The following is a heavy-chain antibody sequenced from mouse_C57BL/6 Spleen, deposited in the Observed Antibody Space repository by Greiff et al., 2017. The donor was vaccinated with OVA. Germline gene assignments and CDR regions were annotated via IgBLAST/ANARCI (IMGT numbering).Heavy chain of an antibody. J-gene: IGHJ4*01. CDR3: AREGIYDGFYYYAMDY. CDR1: GYTFTSYW. Sequence: VQLQQSGAELVRPGSSVKLSCKASGYTFTSYWMHWVKQRPIQGLEWIGNIDPSDSETHYNQKFKDKATLTVDKSSSTAYMQLSSLTSEDSAVYYCAREGIYDGFYYYAMDYWGQGTSVTVSS. V-gene: IGHV1-52*01. CDR2: IDPSDSET. D-gene: IGHD2-3*01.